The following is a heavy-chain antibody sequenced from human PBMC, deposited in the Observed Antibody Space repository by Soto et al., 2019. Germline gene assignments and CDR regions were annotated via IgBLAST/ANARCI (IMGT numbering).Heavy chain of an antibody. J-gene: IGHJ5*01. CDR1: GGSISSYY. CDR2: IFYSGST. D-gene: IGHD3-10*02. V-gene: IGHV4-59*01. Sequence: QVQLQESGPGLVKPSETLSLTCTVSGGSISSYYWSWIRQPPGKGLEWIGFIFYSGSTSYNPSLKSRVTIAIDTSAYQFSLKLNSVTAAATAVYYCASMIGDPVLSFDSWGQGPLVAVSS. CDR3: ASMIGDPVLSFDS.